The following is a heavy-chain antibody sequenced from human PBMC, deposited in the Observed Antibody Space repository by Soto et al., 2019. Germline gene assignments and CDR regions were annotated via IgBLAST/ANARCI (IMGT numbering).Heavy chain of an antibody. CDR2: IYYSGST. J-gene: IGHJ4*02. CDR1: GGSVSTARYY. V-gene: IGHV4-61*01. Sequence: SETLSLTCTVSGGSVSTARYYWSWIRQPPGKGLEWIGYIYYSGSTKYNPSLTSRVTISLDTSRNQFSLKLSSVTAADTAVYYCARINWYTSSWYYFDYWGQGTLVTVS. CDR3: ARINWYTSSWYYFDY. D-gene: IGHD6-13*01.